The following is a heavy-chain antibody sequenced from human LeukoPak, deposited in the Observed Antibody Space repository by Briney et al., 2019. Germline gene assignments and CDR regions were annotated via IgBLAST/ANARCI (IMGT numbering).Heavy chain of an antibody. CDR3: ARRPRGAYYYDSSGYYRPFDY. CDR1: GGSISSYY. D-gene: IGHD3-22*01. CDR2: IYYSGST. V-gene: IGHV4-59*12. J-gene: IGHJ4*02. Sequence: SETLSLTCTVSGGSISSYYWSWIRQPPGKGLEWIGYIYYSGSTNYNPSLKSRVTISVDTSKNQFSLKLSSVTAADTAVYYCARRPRGAYYYDSSGYYRPFDYWGQGTLVTVSS.